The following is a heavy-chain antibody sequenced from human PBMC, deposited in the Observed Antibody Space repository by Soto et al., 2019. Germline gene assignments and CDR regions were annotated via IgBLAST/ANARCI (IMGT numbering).Heavy chain of an antibody. CDR2: ISAYNGNT. Sequence: ASVKVSCKASGYTFTSYGISWVRQAPGQGLEWMGWISAYNGNTNYAQKLQGRVTMTTDTSTSTAYMELRSLRSDDTAVYYCARLAGGNDIFGLYYYYMDVWGKGTTVTVSS. J-gene: IGHJ6*03. D-gene: IGHD1-1*01. V-gene: IGHV1-18*01. CDR1: GYTFTSYG. CDR3: ARLAGGNDIFGLYYYYMDV.